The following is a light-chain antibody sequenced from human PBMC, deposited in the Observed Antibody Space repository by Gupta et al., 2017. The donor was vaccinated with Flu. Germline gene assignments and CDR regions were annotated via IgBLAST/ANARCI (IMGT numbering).Light chain of an antibody. CDR1: RSIGSH. CDR2: GAS. Sequence: DIQMTQSPSSLSASVGDRVTITCRASRSIGSHLNWYQHKAGKAPRLLIYGASSLQSGVPSRFSGSGSGTDFTLTITSRQPEDFATYYCQQSVDAPPPTFGPGTTV. J-gene: IGKJ3*01. V-gene: IGKV1-39*01. CDR3: QQSVDAPPPT.